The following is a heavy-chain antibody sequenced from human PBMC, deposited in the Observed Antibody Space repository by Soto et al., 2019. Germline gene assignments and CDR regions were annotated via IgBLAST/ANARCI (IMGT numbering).Heavy chain of an antibody. J-gene: IGHJ4*02. CDR2: ISYDGSNK. CDR1: GFTFSSYG. Sequence: QVQLVESGGGVVQPGRSLRLSCAASGFTFSSYGMHWVRQAPGKGLEWVAVISYDGSNKYYADSVKGRFTISRDNSKNTLYLQMNSLRAEDTAVYYCARDPTHRGVGATANYWGQGTLVTVSS. V-gene: IGHV3-30*03. CDR3: ARDPTHRGVGATANY. D-gene: IGHD1-26*01.